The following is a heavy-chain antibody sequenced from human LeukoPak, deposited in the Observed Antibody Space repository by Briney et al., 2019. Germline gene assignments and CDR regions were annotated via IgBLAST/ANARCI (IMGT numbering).Heavy chain of an antibody. V-gene: IGHV3-53*01. Sequence: PGGSLRLSCAASGFTVSSNYMSWVRQAPGKGLEWVSVIYSGGSTYYADSVKGRFTISRDNSKNTLYLQMNSLRAEDTAVYYCARALYSSSWYRSGYFDYWGQGTLVTVSS. CDR3: ARALYSSSWYRSGYFDY. CDR2: IYSGGST. CDR1: GFTVSSNY. J-gene: IGHJ4*02. D-gene: IGHD6-13*01.